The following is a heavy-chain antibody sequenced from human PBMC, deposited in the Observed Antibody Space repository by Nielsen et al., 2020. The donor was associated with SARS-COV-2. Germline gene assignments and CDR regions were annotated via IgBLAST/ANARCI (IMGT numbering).Heavy chain of an antibody. Sequence: ASVKVSCKAPGYRFSVYYMHWVRQAPGQGLEWMGRINPNGGGPNYAQKFQGRVTMTWDTSISTAYMELSGLKSDDTAVFYCAGSGSGWYNFDSWGQGTLVTVSS. CDR1: GYRFSVYY. CDR2: INPNGGGP. J-gene: IGHJ4*02. CDR3: AGSGSGWYNFDS. V-gene: IGHV1-2*06. D-gene: IGHD6-19*01.